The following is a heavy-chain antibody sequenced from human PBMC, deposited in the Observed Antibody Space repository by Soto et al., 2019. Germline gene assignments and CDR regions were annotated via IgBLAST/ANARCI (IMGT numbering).Heavy chain of an antibody. CDR3: ARSFLNYGSGSYNWFDP. Sequence: SVKVSCKASGGTFSSYAISWVRQAPGQGLEWMGGIIPIFGTANYAQKFQGRVTITADESTSTAYMELSSLRSEDTAVYYCARSFLNYGSGSYNWFDPWGQGTLVTVSS. D-gene: IGHD3-10*01. J-gene: IGHJ5*02. CDR2: IIPIFGTA. V-gene: IGHV1-69*13. CDR1: GGTFSSYA.